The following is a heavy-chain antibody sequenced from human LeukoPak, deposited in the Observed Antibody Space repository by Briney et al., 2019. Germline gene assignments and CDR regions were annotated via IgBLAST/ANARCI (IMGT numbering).Heavy chain of an antibody. CDR3: ASPGEGGVPAALELYGMDV. D-gene: IGHD2-2*01. V-gene: IGHV1-69*13. CDR2: IIPIFGTA. J-gene: IGHJ6*02. CDR1: GYIFTSYG. Sequence: SVKVSCKASGYIFTSYGISWVRQAPGQGLEWMGGIIPIFGTANYAQKFQGRVTITADESTSTAYMELSSLRSEDTAVYYCASPGEGGVPAALELYGMDVWGQGTTVTVSS.